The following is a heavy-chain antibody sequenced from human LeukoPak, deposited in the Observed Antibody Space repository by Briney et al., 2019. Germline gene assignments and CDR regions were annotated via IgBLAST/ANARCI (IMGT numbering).Heavy chain of an antibody. CDR2: INPNSGGT. CDR3: ARGTATALYYYYMDV. Sequence: ASVKVSCKASGYTFTGYYMHWVRQAPGQGLEWMGWINPNSGGTNYAQKFQGRVTMTRDTSISTAYMELSRLRSDDTAVYYCARGTATALYYYYMDVWGKGTTVTVSS. CDR1: GYTFTGYY. D-gene: IGHD2-21*02. V-gene: IGHV1-2*02. J-gene: IGHJ6*03.